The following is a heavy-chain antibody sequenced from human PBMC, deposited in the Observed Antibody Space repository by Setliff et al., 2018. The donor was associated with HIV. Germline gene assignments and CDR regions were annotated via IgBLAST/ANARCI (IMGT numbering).Heavy chain of an antibody. CDR1: GYTFTDNY. J-gene: IGHJ6*02. CDR2: INSATGGT. V-gene: IGHV1-2*04. CDR3: ARGYSGYVGFTSMDV. Sequence: ASVKVSCKASGYTFTDNYIHWVRQAPGQGLEWMAWINSATGGTNYAQNFQGWVTVTRDTSINTVYMELSSLKSDDTAVYYCARGYSGYVGFTSMDVWGQGTTVTVSS. D-gene: IGHD1-26*01.